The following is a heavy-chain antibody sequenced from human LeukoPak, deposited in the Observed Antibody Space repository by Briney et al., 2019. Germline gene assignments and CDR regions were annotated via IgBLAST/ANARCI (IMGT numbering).Heavy chain of an antibody. D-gene: IGHD3-3*01. V-gene: IGHV3-30*18. CDR2: ISYDGTNK. J-gene: IGHJ4*02. CDR1: GFTFSSYG. Sequence: SGGSLRLSCAASGFTFSSYGMHWVRQAPGKGLEWVSIISYDGTNKYYVDSVKGRFTISRDNSKNTLYLQMNSLRPEDTAVYYRAKVLDYFYFDYWGQGTLVTVSP. CDR3: AKVLDYFYFDY.